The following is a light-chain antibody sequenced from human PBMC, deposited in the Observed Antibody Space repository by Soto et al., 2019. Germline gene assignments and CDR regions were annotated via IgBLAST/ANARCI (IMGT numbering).Light chain of an antibody. Sequence: DIVMTQSPDSLAVSLGERATINCKSSQSVLYSSNHQNYLAWYQQKPGQPPKLLLYWASTRESGVPDRFSGSGSGTDFTLTISSLQAEDVAVYYCQQYYSTPLTFGGGTKVDIK. CDR1: QSVLYSSNHQNY. J-gene: IGKJ4*01. CDR2: WAS. V-gene: IGKV4-1*01. CDR3: QQYYSTPLT.